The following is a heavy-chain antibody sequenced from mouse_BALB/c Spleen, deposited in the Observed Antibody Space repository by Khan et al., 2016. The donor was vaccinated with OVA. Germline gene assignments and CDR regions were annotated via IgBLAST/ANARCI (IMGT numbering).Heavy chain of an antibody. V-gene: IGHV1-77*01. CDR1: GYIFTDYN. Sequence: QVQLKQSGTELARPGASVKLSCKASGYIFTDYNINWVKQRSGQGLEWIGEISPGSGNTYYNEKFKGKATLTADKSSSTAYMPLSSLTSAASAVFFCAREGVSWFPHWGQGTLVTVSA. CDR2: ISPGSGNT. CDR3: AREGVSWFPH. J-gene: IGHJ3*01.